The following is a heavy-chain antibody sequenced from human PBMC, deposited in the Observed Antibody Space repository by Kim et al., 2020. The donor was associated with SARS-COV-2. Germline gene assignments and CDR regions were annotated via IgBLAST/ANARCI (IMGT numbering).Heavy chain of an antibody. CDR1: GYTFTSYG. CDR3: ARVGSGSKYRGWFDP. J-gene: IGHJ5*02. Sequence: ASVKVSCKASGYTFTSYGISWVRQAPGQGLEWMGWVSAYNGNTNYAQKPQGRVTMTTDTSTSTAYMELRSLRSDDTAVYYCARVGSGSKYRGWFDPWGQGTLVTVSS. V-gene: IGHV1-18*01. CDR2: VSAYNGNT. D-gene: IGHD3-10*01.